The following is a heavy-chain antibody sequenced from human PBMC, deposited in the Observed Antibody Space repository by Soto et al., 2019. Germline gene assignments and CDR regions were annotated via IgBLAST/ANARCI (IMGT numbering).Heavy chain of an antibody. CDR1: GDSVSSNSAA. J-gene: IGHJ6*02. Sequence: SQTLSLTCAISGDSVSSNSAAWNWIRESPSRGLEWLGRPSYSSKWYNDYAVSVKSRITLHPDTSKNQFSLQLNSVTPEDTAVHYCARAIWRGGSYWLYGVDLWGQGTTVTVSS. CDR3: ARAIWRGGSYWLYGVDL. D-gene: IGHD1-1*01. CDR2: PSYSSKWYN. V-gene: IGHV6-1*01.